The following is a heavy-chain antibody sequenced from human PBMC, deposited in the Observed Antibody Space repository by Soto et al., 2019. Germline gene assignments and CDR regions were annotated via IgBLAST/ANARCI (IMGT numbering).Heavy chain of an antibody. CDR2: IYHSGST. J-gene: IGHJ5*02. CDR1: GGSISSGGYS. Sequence: PLSHTCAVSGGSISSGGYSWSWIRQPPGKGLEWIGYIYHSGSTYYNPSLKSRVTISVDRSKNQFSLKLSSVTAADTAVYYCARVPDRWGQGTLVTVSS. V-gene: IGHV4-30-2*01. D-gene: IGHD2-2*01. CDR3: ARVPDR.